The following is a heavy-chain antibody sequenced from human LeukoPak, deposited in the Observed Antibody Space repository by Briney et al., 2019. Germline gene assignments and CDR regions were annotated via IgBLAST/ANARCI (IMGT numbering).Heavy chain of an antibody. CDR2: INPNSGGT. CDR1: GYTFTGYY. J-gene: IGHJ4*02. CDR3: ARPIRYSSGWYGY. V-gene: IGHV1-2*02. D-gene: IGHD6-19*01. Sequence: ASVKVSCKASGYTFTGYYMHWVRQAPGQGLEWMGWINPNSGGTNYAQKFRGRVTMTRDTSISTAYMELSRLRSDDTAVYYCARPIRYSSGWYGYWGQGTLVTVSS.